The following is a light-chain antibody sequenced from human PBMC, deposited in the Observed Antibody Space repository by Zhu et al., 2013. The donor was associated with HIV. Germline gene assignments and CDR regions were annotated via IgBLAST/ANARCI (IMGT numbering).Light chain of an antibody. V-gene: IGLV2-8*01. J-gene: IGLJ2*01. CDR2: EVS. CDR1: SSDVGGYNY. CDR3: SSYAGNKNVV. Sequence: QSALTQPPSASGSPGQSVTISCTGTSSDVGGYNYVSWYQQHPGKAPKLLIYEVSGRPSGVPDRFSGSKSGNMASLTVSGPQAEDEGDYYCSSYAGNKNVVFGGGTKLTV.